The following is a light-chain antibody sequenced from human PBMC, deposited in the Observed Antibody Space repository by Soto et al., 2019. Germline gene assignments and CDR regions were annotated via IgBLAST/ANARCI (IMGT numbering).Light chain of an antibody. Sequence: DIQMTQSPSSLSASVGDRVTITCRASQSVSFYLNWYQQKPGKAPKLLIYGASSLQYGVPSRFSGSGSGTGFTLTISSLQPEDFATYYCQQSYSTLFTFGQGTKVDIK. CDR3: QQSYSTLFT. CDR1: QSVSFY. CDR2: GAS. V-gene: IGKV1-39*01. J-gene: IGKJ2*01.